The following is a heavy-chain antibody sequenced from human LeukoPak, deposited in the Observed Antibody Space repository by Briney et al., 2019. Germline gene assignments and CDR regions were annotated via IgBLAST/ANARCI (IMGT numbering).Heavy chain of an antibody. J-gene: IGHJ4*02. V-gene: IGHV4-4*07. D-gene: IGHD3-3*01. Sequence: SETLSLTCTVSGGSISSYYWSWIRQPAGKGLEWIGRIYTSGSTNYNPSLKSRVTMSVDTSKNQFSLKLSSVTAADTAVYYCARTYYGFWSGYPHYFDYWGQGTLVTVSS. CDR3: ARTYYGFWSGYPHYFDY. CDR1: GGSISSYY. CDR2: IYTSGST.